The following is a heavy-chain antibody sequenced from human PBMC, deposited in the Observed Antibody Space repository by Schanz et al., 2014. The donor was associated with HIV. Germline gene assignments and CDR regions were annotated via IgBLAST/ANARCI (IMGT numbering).Heavy chain of an antibody. J-gene: IGHJ4*02. V-gene: IGHV1-69*01. D-gene: IGHD6-19*01. CDR3: AKMARSVAANTNFDY. CDR1: GGTFINYA. CDR2: IIPLFGTS. Sequence: QVQLVQSGAEVQKPGSSVKVFCRASGGTFINYAFSWVRQAPGQGLEWMGGIIPLFGTSNYAQKFQGRATITADESTSTAYMELSSLRSEDTAVYYCAKMARSVAANTNFDYWGQGTLVTVSS.